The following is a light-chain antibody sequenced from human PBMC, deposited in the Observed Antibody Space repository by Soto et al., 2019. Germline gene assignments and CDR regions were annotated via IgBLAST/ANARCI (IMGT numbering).Light chain of an antibody. J-gene: IGKJ5*01. CDR3: QQSYMDPIT. V-gene: IGKV1-39*01. CDR1: QSISTY. Sequence: DIQMTQSPSSLSASVGNRVTITCRASQSISTYLNWYHKKPGKAPNLLIYDASRLQSGVPSRFSGSGGGTDFTLSISSVQPEDFATYFCQQSYMDPITFGQGTRLEIK. CDR2: DAS.